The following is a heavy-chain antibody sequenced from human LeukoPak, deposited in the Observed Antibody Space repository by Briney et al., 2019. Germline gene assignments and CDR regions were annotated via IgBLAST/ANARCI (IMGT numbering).Heavy chain of an antibody. J-gene: IGHJ4*02. D-gene: IGHD5-18*01. CDR2: IKQDGSEK. CDR3: ARVAVDGYSYGYDY. Sequence: GGSLRLSCAASGFTFSSYWMSWVRQAPGKGLEWVANIKQDGSEKYYVDSVKGRFTISRDNAKNSLYLQMNSLRAEDTAVYYCARVAVDGYSYGYDYWGQGTLVTVSS. V-gene: IGHV3-7*01. CDR1: GFTFSSYW.